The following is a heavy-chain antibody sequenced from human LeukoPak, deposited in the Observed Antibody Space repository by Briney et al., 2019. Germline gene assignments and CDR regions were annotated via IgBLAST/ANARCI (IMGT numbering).Heavy chain of an antibody. D-gene: IGHD6-13*01. J-gene: IGHJ4*02. V-gene: IGHV3-9*01. Sequence: GRSLRLSCAASGFTFDDYAMHWVRQAPGKGLEWVSGISWNSGSIGYADSVKGRFTISRDNAKNSLYLQMNSLRAEDTALYYCAKDISPQIAAAGFFDYWGQGTLVTVSS. CDR3: AKDISPQIAAAGFFDY. CDR1: GFTFDDYA. CDR2: ISWNSGSI.